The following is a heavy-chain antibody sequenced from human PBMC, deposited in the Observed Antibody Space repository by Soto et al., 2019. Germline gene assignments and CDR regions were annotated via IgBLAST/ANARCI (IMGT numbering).Heavy chain of an antibody. CDR1: DGSISSGGYY. V-gene: IGHV4-31*03. CDR2: IYYSGST. Sequence: QVQLQESGPGVVQPSQTLSLTCTVSDGSISSGGYYWSWIRQHPGKGLEWIGYIYYSGSTYYNPSLKSRVTISVDTSKNQFSLKLSSVTAADTAVYYCARVGSGSDQLGGFDIWGQGTMVTVSS. D-gene: IGHD2-21*02. J-gene: IGHJ3*02. CDR3: ARVGSGSDQLGGFDI.